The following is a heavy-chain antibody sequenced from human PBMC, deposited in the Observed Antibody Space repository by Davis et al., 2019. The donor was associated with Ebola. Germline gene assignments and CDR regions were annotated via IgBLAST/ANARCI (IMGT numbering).Heavy chain of an antibody. Sequence: ASVKVSCKASGYTFTSYDINWVRQATGQGLEWMGWINPNSGGTNYAQKFQGWVTMTRDTSISTAYMELSRLRSDDTAVYYCARDLHELGDAFDIWGQGTMVTVSS. J-gene: IGHJ3*02. CDR1: GYTFTSYD. D-gene: IGHD7-27*01. CDR3: ARDLHELGDAFDI. V-gene: IGHV1-2*04. CDR2: INPNSGGT.